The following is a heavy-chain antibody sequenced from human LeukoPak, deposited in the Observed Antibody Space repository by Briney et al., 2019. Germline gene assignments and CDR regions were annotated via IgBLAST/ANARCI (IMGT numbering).Heavy chain of an antibody. D-gene: IGHD3-9*01. J-gene: IGHJ4*02. CDR2: IIPTFGTA. CDR1: GGTFSSYA. V-gene: IGHV1-69*13. Sequence: SVKVSCKASGGTFSSYAISWVRQAPGQGLEWMGGIIPTFGTANYAQKFQGRVTITADESTSTAYIELSSLRSEDTAVYYCAGSRQGDYDILTGYTNWGQGTLVTVSS. CDR3: AGSRQGDYDILTGYTN.